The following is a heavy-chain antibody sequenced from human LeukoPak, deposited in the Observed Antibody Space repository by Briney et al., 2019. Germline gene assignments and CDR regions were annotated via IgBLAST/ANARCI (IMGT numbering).Heavy chain of an antibody. CDR1: GFIFEDFG. Sequence: GSQRICCAASGFIFEDFGMSWVRHAPVKVMESVSGINWKSGDIGYADAVKGRFTISRDNAKKSLFLQMNSLRAENTALYYCARDGGYCSSTSCYTLDYWGQGTLVTVSS. CDR2: INWKSGDI. D-gene: IGHD2-2*02. J-gene: IGHJ4*02. V-gene: IGHV3-20*04. CDR3: ARDGGYCSSTSCYTLDY.